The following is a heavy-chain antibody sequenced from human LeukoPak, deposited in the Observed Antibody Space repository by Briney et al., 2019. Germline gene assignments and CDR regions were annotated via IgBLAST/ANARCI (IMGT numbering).Heavy chain of an antibody. J-gene: IGHJ4*02. D-gene: IGHD4-23*01. Sequence: ASVKVSCKASGYTFTGYHMHWVRQAPGQGLEWMGRINPNTGGTNFAQNFQGRVNMTRDTSITTAYMELSRLRSDDTAVYYCASSGGNSVHYFDYWGQGTLVTVSS. CDR1: GYTFTGYH. CDR3: ASSGGNSVHYFDY. CDR2: INPNTGGT. V-gene: IGHV1-2*02.